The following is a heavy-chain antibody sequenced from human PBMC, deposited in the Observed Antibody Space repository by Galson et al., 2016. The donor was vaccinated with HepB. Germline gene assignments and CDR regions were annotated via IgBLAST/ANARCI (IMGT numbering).Heavy chain of an antibody. J-gene: IGHJ5*02. CDR1: GYTFTNYY. CDR3: ARALLSDTSGYYSANKWFDP. Sequence: SVKVSCKASGYTFTNYYIHWMRQAPGQGLEWMGIINPSGGDTDYAQKFQGTVSMTRDTSTSTGYMELGSLRSNDTAVYYCARALLSDTSGYYSANKWFDPWGQGTLVTVSS. V-gene: IGHV1-46*01. CDR2: INPSGGDT. D-gene: IGHD3-22*01.